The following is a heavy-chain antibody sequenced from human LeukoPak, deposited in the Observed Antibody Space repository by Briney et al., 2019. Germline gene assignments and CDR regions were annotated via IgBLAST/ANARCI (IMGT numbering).Heavy chain of an antibody. CDR1: GYTFTGYY. Sequence: ASVKVSCKASGYTFTGYYMHWVRQAPGQGLEWMGWINPNSGGTNYAQKFQGRVTMTRDTSISTAYMELSRLRSDDTAVYYCAREEHSSSPLFDYWGQGTLVTVSS. J-gene: IGHJ4*02. D-gene: IGHD6-6*01. V-gene: IGHV1-2*02. CDR2: INPNSGGT. CDR3: AREEHSSSPLFDY.